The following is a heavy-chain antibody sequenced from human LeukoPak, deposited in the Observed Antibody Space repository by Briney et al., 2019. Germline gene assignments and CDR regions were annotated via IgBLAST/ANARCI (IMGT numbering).Heavy chain of an antibody. Sequence: SETLSLTCTVSGGSISSYYLNWIRQPPGQGLEWIGYIYYSGSTKYNPSLKSRVTISVDTSKNQFSLKLSSVTAADTAVYYCARGGYYFDYWGQRSLVTVSS. J-gene: IGHJ4*02. CDR2: IYYSGST. CDR1: GGSISSYY. V-gene: IGHV4-59*01. CDR3: ARGGYYFDY. D-gene: IGHD3-10*01.